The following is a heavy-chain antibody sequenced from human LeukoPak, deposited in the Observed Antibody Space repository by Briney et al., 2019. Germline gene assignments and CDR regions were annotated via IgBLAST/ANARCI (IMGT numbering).Heavy chain of an antibody. J-gene: IGHJ3*02. CDR2: ISSSGSTI. V-gene: IGHV3-48*04. Sequence: PGGSLRLSCAASGFTFSSYSMNWVRQAPGKGLEWVSYISSSGSTIYYADSVKGRFIISRDNAKNSLYLQMNSLRAEDTAVYYCARAGYSDAFDIWGQGTMVTVSS. CDR3: ARAGYSDAFDI. CDR1: GFTFSSYS. D-gene: IGHD3-16*02.